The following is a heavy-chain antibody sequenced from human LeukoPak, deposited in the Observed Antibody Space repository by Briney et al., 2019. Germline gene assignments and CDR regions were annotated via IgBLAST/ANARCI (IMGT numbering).Heavy chain of an antibody. V-gene: IGHV3-23*01. CDR1: GFTFSSYA. CDR3: ANEYSKGDV. D-gene: IGHD4-11*01. J-gene: IGHJ3*01. CDR2: ISGSGTST. Sequence: GGSLRLSCAVSGFTFSSYAMSWVRQAPGKGLEWVSGISGSGTSTYYADSVKGRFTSSRDNSKNTLYLQMDSLRAEDTAIYYCANEYSKGDVWGQGTTVTVSS.